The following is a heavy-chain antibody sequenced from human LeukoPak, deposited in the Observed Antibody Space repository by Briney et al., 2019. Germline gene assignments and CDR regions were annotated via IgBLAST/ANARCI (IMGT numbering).Heavy chain of an antibody. J-gene: IGHJ4*02. CDR1: GFTFSSYA. CDR2: ISGSGGST. Sequence: PGGSLRLSCAASGFTFSSYAMSWVRQAPGKGLEWVSAISGSGGSTYYADSVKGRLTISRDNSKNTLYLQMNSLRAEDTAVYYCAKGNYYDSSGYSTYWGQGTLVTVSS. CDR3: AKGNYYDSSGYSTY. D-gene: IGHD3-22*01. V-gene: IGHV3-23*01.